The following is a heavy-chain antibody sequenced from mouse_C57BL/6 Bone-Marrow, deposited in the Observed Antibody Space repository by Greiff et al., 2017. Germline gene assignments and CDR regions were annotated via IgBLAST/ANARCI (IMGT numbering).Heavy chain of an antibody. CDR3: TRDGVLRQYLPAWFAY. J-gene: IGHJ3*01. D-gene: IGHD1-1*01. CDR1: GFTFSSYA. Sequence: DVMLVESGEGLVKPGGSLKLSCAASGFTFSSYAMSWVRQTPEKRLEWVAYISSGGDYIYYADTVKGRFTISRENARNTLYLQMSSLKSEDTAMYYCTRDGVLRQYLPAWFAYWGQGTLVTVSA. V-gene: IGHV5-9-1*02. CDR2: ISSGGDYI.